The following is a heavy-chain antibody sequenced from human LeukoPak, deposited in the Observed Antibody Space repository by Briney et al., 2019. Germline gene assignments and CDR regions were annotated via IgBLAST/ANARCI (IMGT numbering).Heavy chain of an antibody. CDR3: ARGPTSFYDSSGYYYLTEVFDAFDI. CDR2: INTNTGNP. CDR1: GYTFTSYA. Sequence: ASVKVSCKASGYTFTSYAMNWVRQAPGQGLEWMGWINTNTGNPTYAQGFTGRFVFSLDTSVSTAYLQISSLKAEDTAVYYCARGPTSFYDSSGYYYLTEVFDAFDIWGQGTMVTVSS. V-gene: IGHV7-4-1*02. J-gene: IGHJ3*02. D-gene: IGHD3-22*01.